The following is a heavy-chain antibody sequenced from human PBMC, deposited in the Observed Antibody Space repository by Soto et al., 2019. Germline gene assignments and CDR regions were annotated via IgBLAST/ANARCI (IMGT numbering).Heavy chain of an antibody. Sequence: PSETLSLTCTVSGGSISSYYWSWIRQPPGKGLEWIGYIYYSGSTNYNPSLKGRVTISVDTSKNQFSLKLSSVTAADTAVYYCARGGRYYDILTGYYKYFDYWGQGTLVTVSS. D-gene: IGHD3-9*01. CDR3: ARGGRYYDILTGYYKYFDY. CDR1: GGSISSYY. CDR2: IYYSGST. J-gene: IGHJ4*02. V-gene: IGHV4-59*01.